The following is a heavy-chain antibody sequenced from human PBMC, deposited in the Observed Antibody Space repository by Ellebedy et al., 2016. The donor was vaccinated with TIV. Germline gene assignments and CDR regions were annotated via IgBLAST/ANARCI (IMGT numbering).Heavy chain of an antibody. D-gene: IGHD7-27*01. CDR2: ITTSGFSV. V-gene: IGHV3-23*05. Sequence: GESLKISCAASGFTFSSYAMSWVRQAPGKGLEWVSGITTSGFSVYSGDSVKGRFSISRDTSKNTRYLQMNSLRVEDTAGDYCAKGLTGDRGGWGWYFDLWGRGTLVTVSS. CDR3: AKGLTGDRGGWGWYFDL. CDR1: GFTFSSYA. J-gene: IGHJ2*01.